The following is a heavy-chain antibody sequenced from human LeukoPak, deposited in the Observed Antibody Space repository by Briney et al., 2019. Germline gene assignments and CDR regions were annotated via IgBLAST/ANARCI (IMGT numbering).Heavy chain of an antibody. D-gene: IGHD2-2*01. CDR1: GYTFTDYY. Sequence: ASVKVSCKASGYTFTDYYMHWVRQAPGQGFEWMGWINPNDGDTNYAQKFQGRVTMTRDTSISTAHMEVGRLRSDDTAVYYCARANFLYCISTTCLFDYWGQGTLVTVSS. CDR2: INPNDGDT. V-gene: IGHV1-2*02. CDR3: ARANFLYCISTTCLFDY. J-gene: IGHJ4*02.